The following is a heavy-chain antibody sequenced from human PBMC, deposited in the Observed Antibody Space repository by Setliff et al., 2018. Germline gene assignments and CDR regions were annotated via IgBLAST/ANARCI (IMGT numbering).Heavy chain of an antibody. J-gene: IGHJ3*01. D-gene: IGHD6-25*01. CDR3: AKHVLSSGWPNDAFDF. Sequence: GESLKFSCAASGFTFSSYAMSWVRQAPGKGLEWVSGLNDVGHNTYYADSVKGRFTISRDNSKNTLYLQMNSLRAEDAAVYYCAKHVLSSGWPNDAFDFWGQGTMVTVSS. CDR2: LNDVGHNT. V-gene: IGHV3-23*01. CDR1: GFTFSSYA.